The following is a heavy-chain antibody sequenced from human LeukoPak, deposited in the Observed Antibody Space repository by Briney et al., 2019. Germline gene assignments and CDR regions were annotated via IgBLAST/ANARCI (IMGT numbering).Heavy chain of an antibody. D-gene: IGHD3-10*01. CDR1: GGSFSGYY. CDR3: ARLYGSGSYYKY. J-gene: IGHJ4*02. V-gene: IGHV4-34*01. Sequence: SEILSLTCTVYGGSFSGYYWSWIRQPPGQGLEWVGEINHSGGTNYNPSLKSRVTISVDTSKNQFSLKLSSVTAADTAVYYCARLYGSGSYYKYWGQGTLVTVSS. CDR2: INHSGGT.